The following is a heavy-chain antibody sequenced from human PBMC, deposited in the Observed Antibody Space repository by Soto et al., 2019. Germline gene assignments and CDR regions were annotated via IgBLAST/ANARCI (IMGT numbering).Heavy chain of an antibody. CDR1: GFTFSSYA. CDR3: AKDRGAVAAEEDAFDI. D-gene: IGHD6-19*01. Sequence: GGSLRLSCAASGFTFSSYAMSWVRQAPGKGLEWVSAISGSGGSTYYADSVKGRFTISRDNSKNTLYLQMNSLRAEDTAVYYCAKDRGAVAAEEDAFDIWGQGTMVTVSS. CDR2: ISGSGGST. J-gene: IGHJ3*02. V-gene: IGHV3-23*01.